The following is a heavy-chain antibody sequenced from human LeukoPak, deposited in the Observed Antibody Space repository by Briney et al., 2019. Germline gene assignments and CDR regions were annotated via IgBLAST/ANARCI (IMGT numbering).Heavy chain of an antibody. V-gene: IGHV4-34*01. D-gene: IGHD1-26*01. CDR2: INHSGST. CDR1: GGSFSGYY. CDR3: ARGDPPPWELSDAFDI. J-gene: IGHJ3*02. Sequence: SETLSLTCAVYGGSFSGYYWSWIRQPPGKGLEWIGEINHSGSTNYNPSLKSRVTISVDTSKNQFSLKLSSVTAADTAVYYCARGDPPPWELSDAFDIWGQGTMVTVSS.